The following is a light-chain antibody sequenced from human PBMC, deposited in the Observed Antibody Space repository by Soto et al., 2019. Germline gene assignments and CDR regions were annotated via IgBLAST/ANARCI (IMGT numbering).Light chain of an antibody. CDR3: QSYDRSLSGSL. J-gene: IGLJ2*01. CDR2: GNN. V-gene: IGLV1-40*01. CDR1: SSNIGAPYD. Sequence: QLVLTQPPSVSGAPGQRVTISCTGSSSNIGAPYDVHWYQQLPGTAPKLLIYGNNNRPSGVPDRFSGSKSGTSASLAITGLQAEDEADYYCQSYDRSLSGSLFGGGTKVTVL.